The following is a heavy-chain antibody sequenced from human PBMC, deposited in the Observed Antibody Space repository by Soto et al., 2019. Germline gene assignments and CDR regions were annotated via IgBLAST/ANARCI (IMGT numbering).Heavy chain of an antibody. J-gene: IGHJ4*02. CDR3: ARVSYGDYPYYFDY. D-gene: IGHD4-17*01. CDR2: IYYSGST. CDR1: GGSISSYY. Sequence: SETLSLTCTVSGGSISSYYWSWIRQPPGKGLEWIGYIYYSGSTNYNPSLESRVTISVDTSKNQFSLKLSSVTAADTAVYYCARVSYGDYPYYFDYWGQGTTVTVSS. V-gene: IGHV4-59*01.